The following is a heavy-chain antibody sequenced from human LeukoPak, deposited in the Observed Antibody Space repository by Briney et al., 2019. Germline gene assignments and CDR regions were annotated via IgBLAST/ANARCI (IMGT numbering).Heavy chain of an antibody. V-gene: IGHV3-11*01. Sequence: GGSLRLSCAASGFTFSDYYMSWIRQAPGKGLEWVSYISSSGSTIYYADSVKGRFTISRDNAKNSLYLQMNSLRAEDTAVYYCASQAVLRYFDWSKPGACDIWGQGTMVTVSS. CDR2: ISSSGSTI. CDR1: GFTFSDYY. D-gene: IGHD3-9*01. J-gene: IGHJ3*02. CDR3: ASQAVLRYFDWSKPGACDI.